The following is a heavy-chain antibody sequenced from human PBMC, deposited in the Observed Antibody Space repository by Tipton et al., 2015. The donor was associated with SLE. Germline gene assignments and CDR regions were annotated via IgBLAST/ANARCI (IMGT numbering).Heavy chain of an antibody. CDR1: GFTFSSYW. CDR3: ARDHDYYDSSGYYYYHYFDS. J-gene: IGHJ4*02. Sequence: SLRLSCAASGFTFSSYWMSWVRQAPGKGLEWVANIKQDGSEKYYVDSVKGRFTISRDNAKNSLYLQMNSLRAEDTAVYYCARDHDYYDSSGYYYYHYFDSWGQGTLVTVSS. V-gene: IGHV3-7*01. CDR2: IKQDGSEK. D-gene: IGHD3-22*01.